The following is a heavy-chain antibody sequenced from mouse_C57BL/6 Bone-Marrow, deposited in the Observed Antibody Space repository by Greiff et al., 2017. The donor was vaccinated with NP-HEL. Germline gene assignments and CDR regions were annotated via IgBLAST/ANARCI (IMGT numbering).Heavy chain of an antibody. Sequence: EVQLQQSGPVLVKPGASVKMSCKASGYTFTDYYMNWVKQSHGKSLEWIGVINPYNGGTSYNQKFKGKATLTVDKSSSTAYMELNSLTSEDSAVYYCARGTVVYYAMDYWGQGTSVTVSS. CDR3: ARGTVVYYAMDY. CDR1: GYTFTDYY. J-gene: IGHJ4*01. D-gene: IGHD1-1*01. CDR2: INPYNGGT. V-gene: IGHV1-19*01.